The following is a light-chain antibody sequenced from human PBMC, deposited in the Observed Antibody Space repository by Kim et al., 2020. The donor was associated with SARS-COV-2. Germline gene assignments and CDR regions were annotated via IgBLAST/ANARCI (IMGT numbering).Light chain of an antibody. J-gene: IGKJ3*01. CDR3: QQSYTTTFT. CDR2: DAP. Sequence: DIRMTQSPSSLSASVGDRVTITCRASQSISRSLTWYQQKPGKAPTLLVYDAPSLQSGVPSRFSGSGSGTEFTLTISSLQTEDFATYYCQQSYTTTFTFGPGTKVDIK. V-gene: IGKV1-39*01. CDR1: QSISRS.